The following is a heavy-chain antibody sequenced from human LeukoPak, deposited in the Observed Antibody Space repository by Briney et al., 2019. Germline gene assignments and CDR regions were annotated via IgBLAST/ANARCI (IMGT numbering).Heavy chain of an antibody. J-gene: IGHJ4*02. V-gene: IGHV3-48*01. CDR1: GLTVSSNF. CDR3: ARYYSGFDY. Sequence: PGGSLRLSCAASGLTVSSNFWNWVRQAPGKGLEWVSYISSSSSTIYYADSVKGRFTISRDNAKNSLYLQMNSLRAEDTAVYYCARYYSGFDYWGQGTLVTVSS. CDR2: ISSSSSTI. D-gene: IGHD3-10*01.